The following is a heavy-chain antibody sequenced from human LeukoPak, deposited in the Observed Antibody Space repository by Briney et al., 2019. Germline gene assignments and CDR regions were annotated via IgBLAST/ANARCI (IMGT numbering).Heavy chain of an antibody. CDR3: ARGPLFEFDY. CDR2: MNPKSGNT. Sequence: ASVKVSCKTSGYTFINYDINWLRQVAGQGLEWMGWMNPKSGNTGYAPKFQGRVTMTRTTSINTAYLELSSLRSEDTAVYYCARGPLFEFDYWGQGTPVTVSS. J-gene: IGHJ4*02. CDR1: GYTFINYD. D-gene: IGHD3-3*01. V-gene: IGHV1-8*01.